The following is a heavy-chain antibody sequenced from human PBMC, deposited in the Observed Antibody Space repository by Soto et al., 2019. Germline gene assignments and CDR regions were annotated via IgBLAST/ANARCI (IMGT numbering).Heavy chain of an antibody. Sequence: QLQLQESGPGLVKPSETLSVTCTVSGGSISSRSFYWGWIRQPPGMGLEWIGSIYYSGSTDYDPSLKSRLSISVDTSKNQFSLRLSSVTAADTAVYYCACRSRYCRHTTYYEDYFDYWVQGILVTVSS. J-gene: IGHJ4*02. CDR1: GGSISSRSFY. D-gene: IGHD2-2*01. CDR3: ACRSRYCRHTTYYEDYFDY. CDR2: IYYSGST. V-gene: IGHV4-39*01.